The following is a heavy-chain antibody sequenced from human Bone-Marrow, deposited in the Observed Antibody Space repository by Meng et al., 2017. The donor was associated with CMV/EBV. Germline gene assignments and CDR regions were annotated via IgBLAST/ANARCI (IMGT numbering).Heavy chain of an antibody. Sequence: GESLKISCAASGFTFSSYAMSWVRQAPGKGLEWVSAISGSGGSTYYADSVKGRFTISRDNSKNTLYLQMNSLRAEDTAVYYCSAVGATSDYWGQGTLVTVSS. CDR3: SAVGATSDY. V-gene: IGHV3-23*01. CDR2: ISGSGGST. J-gene: IGHJ4*02. D-gene: IGHD1-26*01. CDR1: GFTFSSYA.